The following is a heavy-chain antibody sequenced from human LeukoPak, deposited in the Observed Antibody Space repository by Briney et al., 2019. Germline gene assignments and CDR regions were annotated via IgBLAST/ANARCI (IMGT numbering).Heavy chain of an antibody. V-gene: IGHV3-74*01. Sequence: PGGSLRLSCAASGFTFSSHWMHWVRQAPGKGLVWVSRINSDGSSISYADSVKGRFTISRDSAKNTVDLQMNSLRGEDTAVYYCVRGRGSYGWFDPWGQGTLVTVSS. CDR1: GFTFSSHW. CDR3: VRGRGSYGWFDP. CDR2: INSDGSSI. J-gene: IGHJ5*02. D-gene: IGHD3-10*01.